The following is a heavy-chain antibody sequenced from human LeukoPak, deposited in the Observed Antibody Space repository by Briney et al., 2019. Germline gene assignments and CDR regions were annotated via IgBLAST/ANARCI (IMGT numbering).Heavy chain of an antibody. CDR3: AREDPQTTVPEGMDV. D-gene: IGHD4-17*01. CDR2: IYHSGRT. Sequence: PSETLSLTCAVYGGSFSNYYWTWIRQPPGKGLQWIGDIYHSGRTYYNPSLKSRVTISVDTSKNQFSLQLSSVTAADTAVYYCAREDPQTTVPEGMDVWGQGTTVTVSS. J-gene: IGHJ6*02. V-gene: IGHV4-34*01. CDR1: GGSFSNYY.